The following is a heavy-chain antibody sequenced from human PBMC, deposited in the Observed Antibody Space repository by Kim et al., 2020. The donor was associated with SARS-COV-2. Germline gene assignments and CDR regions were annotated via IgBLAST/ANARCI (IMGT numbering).Heavy chain of an antibody. J-gene: IGHJ4*02. Sequence: SLKSRVTISVDTSKNQFSLKLSSVTAADTAVYYCARLDYDSSGYYSIFDYWGQGTLVTVSS. CDR3: ARLDYDSSGYYSIFDY. V-gene: IGHV4-39*01. D-gene: IGHD3-22*01.